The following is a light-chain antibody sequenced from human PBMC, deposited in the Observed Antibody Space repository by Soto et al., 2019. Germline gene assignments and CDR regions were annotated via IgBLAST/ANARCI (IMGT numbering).Light chain of an antibody. Sequence: QLTQSPSSLSASVGDRVTITCRASQDISRYLAWYQQRAGKAPKLLIYGAYTLQSGVPSRFSGSGSGTEFTLTISSLQHEDFATYHCQQLQRTPFTFGPGTTVDV. J-gene: IGKJ3*01. V-gene: IGKV1-9*01. CDR1: QDISRY. CDR2: GAY. CDR3: QQLQRTPFT.